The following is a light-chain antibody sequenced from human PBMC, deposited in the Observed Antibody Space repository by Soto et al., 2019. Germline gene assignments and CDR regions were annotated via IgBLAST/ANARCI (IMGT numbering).Light chain of an antibody. CDR3: QQSYSNPRT. CDR1: QSISSY. V-gene: IGKV1-39*01. CDR2: DAS. J-gene: IGKJ1*01. Sequence: DIQMTQSTSSLSTSVGDRVTITCRASQSISSYLNWYQQKPGKAPKLLIYDASSLQSGVPSRFSGSGSGTDFTLTISSLQPEDFATYYCQQSYSNPRTFGQGTKVEIK.